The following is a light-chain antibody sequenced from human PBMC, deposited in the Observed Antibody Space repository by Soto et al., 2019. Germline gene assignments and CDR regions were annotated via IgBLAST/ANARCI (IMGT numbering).Light chain of an antibody. J-gene: IGKJ3*01. CDR1: ESPSSSY. CDR2: GVS. V-gene: IGKV3-20*01. CDR3: QQYDGAPLT. Sequence: EFVLTQSPGTLSLSPGERATLSCRASESPSSSYFAWYQQKPGQAPRLLIYGVSSRATGIPDRFSGSGSGTDFTLTISRLEPEDFAVYYCQQYDGAPLTFGPGTKVNVK.